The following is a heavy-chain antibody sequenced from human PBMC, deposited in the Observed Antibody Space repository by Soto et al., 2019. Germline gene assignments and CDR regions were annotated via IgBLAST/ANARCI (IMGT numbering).Heavy chain of an antibody. CDR3: ARHWEDTAMAHAAFDI. CDR1: GYSFTSYW. D-gene: IGHD5-18*01. Sequence: GESLKISCKGSGYSFTSYWISWVRQMPGKGLEWMGRIDPSDSYTNYSPSFQGHVTISADKSISTAYLQWSSLKASDTAMYYCARHWEDTAMAHAAFDIWGQGTRVTVSS. J-gene: IGHJ3*02. CDR2: IDPSDSYT. V-gene: IGHV5-10-1*01.